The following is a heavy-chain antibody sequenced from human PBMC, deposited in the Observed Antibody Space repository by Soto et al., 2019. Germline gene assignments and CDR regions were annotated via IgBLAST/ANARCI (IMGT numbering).Heavy chain of an antibody. CDR2: FDPEDGET. Sequence: ASVKVSCKVSGYTLTELSMHWVRQAPGKGLEWMGGFDPEDGETICAQKFQGRVTMTEDTSTDTAYMELSSLRSEDTAVYYCATLQGITGTSGDYWGQGTLVTVSS. J-gene: IGHJ4*02. CDR3: ATLQGITGTSGDY. V-gene: IGHV1-24*01. CDR1: GYTLTELS. D-gene: IGHD1-7*01.